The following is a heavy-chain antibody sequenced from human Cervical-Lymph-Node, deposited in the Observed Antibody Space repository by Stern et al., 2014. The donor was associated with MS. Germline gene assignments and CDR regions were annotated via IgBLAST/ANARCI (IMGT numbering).Heavy chain of an antibody. CDR2: IIPIFGPA. D-gene: IGHD3-10*01. Sequence: VQLVESGAEVKKPWSSVKVSCKASGGTFSNYAITWVRQAPGQGLEWMGGIIPIFGPANYAQKFQGRVTITADETTNTAYMERSSLRSEDTAMYYCARSGGRYYLDLGNPPAFDYWGQGTLVTVSS. CDR1: GGTFSNYA. V-gene: IGHV1-69*01. J-gene: IGHJ4*02. CDR3: ARSGGRYYLDLGNPPAFDY.